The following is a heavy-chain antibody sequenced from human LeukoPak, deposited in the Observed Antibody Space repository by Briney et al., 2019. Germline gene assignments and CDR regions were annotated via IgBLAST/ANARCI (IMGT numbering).Heavy chain of an antibody. CDR1: GFTFNTYA. V-gene: IGHV3-23*01. D-gene: IGHD6-19*01. CDR3: ASARGYSSEYK. J-gene: IGHJ4*02. CDR2: MSGSGSST. Sequence: QPGGSLRLSCAASGFTFNTYAMSWVRQAPGKGLEWVSSMSGSGSSTYYADSVKGRFTISRDNSKNTLYLRMNSLRAEDTALYYCASARGYSSEYKWSQGTLVTVSS.